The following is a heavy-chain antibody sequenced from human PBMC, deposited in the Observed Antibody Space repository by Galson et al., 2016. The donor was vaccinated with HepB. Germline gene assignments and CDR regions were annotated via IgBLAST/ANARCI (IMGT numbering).Heavy chain of an antibody. J-gene: IGHJ6*02. D-gene: IGHD5-24*01. Sequence: SLRLSCAASGFLFSDYGMHWVRQAPGKGLERVAVVFYDDSRKYYADFVKGRFSISRDNSKNTLYLQMNSLRAEDTAVYYCARDPMATRYYYYGMDVWGQGTTVTVSS. V-gene: IGHV3-33*01. CDR1: GFLFSDYG. CDR2: VFYDDSRK. CDR3: ARDPMATRYYYYGMDV.